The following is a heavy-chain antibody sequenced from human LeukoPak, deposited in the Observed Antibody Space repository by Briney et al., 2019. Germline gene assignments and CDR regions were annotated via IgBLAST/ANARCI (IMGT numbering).Heavy chain of an antibody. Sequence: GGSLRLSCAASGFTFSSYAMSWVRQAPGKGLKWVSAISGSGGSTYYADSVKGRFTISRDNSKNTLYLQMNSLRAEDTAVYYCAKTDGSSYTSFDYWGQGTLVTVSS. J-gene: IGHJ4*02. V-gene: IGHV3-23*01. CDR3: AKTDGSSYTSFDY. CDR1: GFTFSSYA. CDR2: ISGSGGST. D-gene: IGHD3-16*02.